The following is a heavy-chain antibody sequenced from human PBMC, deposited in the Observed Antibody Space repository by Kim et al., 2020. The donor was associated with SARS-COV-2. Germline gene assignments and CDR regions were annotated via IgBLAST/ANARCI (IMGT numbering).Heavy chain of an antibody. Sequence: SETLSLTCTVSGGSVRSGSFFWSWVRQPPGKGLEWIGHIYYSGSTDYNPSLKSRVTISVDTSKNQFSLKLKSVTAADTAVYYCATSQLSHSYSATYFAWFDPWGQGTLVTVSS. V-gene: IGHV4-61*01. CDR1: GGSVRSGSFF. CDR3: ATSQLSHSYSATYFAWFDP. D-gene: IGHD1-26*01. CDR2: IYYSGST. J-gene: IGHJ5*02.